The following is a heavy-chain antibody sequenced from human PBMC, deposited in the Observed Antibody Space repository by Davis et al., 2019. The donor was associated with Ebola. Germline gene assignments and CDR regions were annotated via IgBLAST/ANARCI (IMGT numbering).Heavy chain of an antibody. D-gene: IGHD5-24*01. CDR3: AKQGGYNTFGY. CDR1: GFTFSSYY. V-gene: IGHV3-21*04. CDR2: ISSSSNYI. Sequence: PGGSLRLSCAASGFTFSSYYMNWVRQAPGKGLEWVSSISSSSNYIYYADSMKGRFTISRDNAKNSLFLQMNSLRAEDTAVYYCAKQGGYNTFGYWGQGTLVTVSS. J-gene: IGHJ4*02.